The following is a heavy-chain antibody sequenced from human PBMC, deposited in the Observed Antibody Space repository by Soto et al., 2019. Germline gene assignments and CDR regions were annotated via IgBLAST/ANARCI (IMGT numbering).Heavy chain of an antibody. CDR2: IKQDGSEK. CDR1: GFTFSSYW. Sequence: GGSLRLSCAASGFTFSSYWMSWVRQAPGKGLEWVANIKQDGSEKYYVDSVKGRFTISRDNAKNSLYLQMNSLRAEDTAVYYCARVRDYYGSGSYGPDAFDIWGQGTMVTVSS. J-gene: IGHJ3*02. CDR3: ARVRDYYGSGSYGPDAFDI. D-gene: IGHD3-10*01. V-gene: IGHV3-7*01.